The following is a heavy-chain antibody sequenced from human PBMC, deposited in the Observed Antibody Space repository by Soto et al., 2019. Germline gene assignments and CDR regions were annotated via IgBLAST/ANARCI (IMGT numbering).Heavy chain of an antibody. CDR3: ARDGTVNPSPYYGNDV. CDR2: IFSGGGT. D-gene: IGHD4-4*01. Sequence: GGSVRLSCAASGLTVSSNYMSWVRQAPGKGLEWVSLIFSGGGTFYADSVRGRFTISRDNSKSTLYLQMNSLRVEDTAVYYCARDGTVNPSPYYGNDVWGPGTTATVSS. J-gene: IGHJ6*02. CDR1: GLTVSSNY. V-gene: IGHV3-53*01.